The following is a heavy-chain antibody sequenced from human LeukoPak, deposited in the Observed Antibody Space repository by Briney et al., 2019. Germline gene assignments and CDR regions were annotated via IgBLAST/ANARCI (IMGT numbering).Heavy chain of an antibody. D-gene: IGHD2-2*01. CDR3: AGVPAATYYYYYGMDV. CDR1: GFTFSSYA. Sequence: GRSLRLSCAASGFTFSSYAMHWVRQAPGKGLEWVAVISYDGSNKYYADSVKGRFTISRDNSKNTLYLQMNSLRAEDTAVYYCAGVPAATYYYYYGMDVWGKGATVTVSS. J-gene: IGHJ6*04. CDR2: ISYDGSNK. V-gene: IGHV3-30*04.